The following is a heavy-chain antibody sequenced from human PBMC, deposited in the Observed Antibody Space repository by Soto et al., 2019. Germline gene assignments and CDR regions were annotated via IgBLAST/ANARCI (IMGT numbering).Heavy chain of an antibody. J-gene: IGHJ6*02. CDR3: ARNAGQLGGPLYYYYYYGMDV. D-gene: IGHD6-6*01. CDR2: INPNSGGT. V-gene: IGHV1-2*02. CDR1: GYTFTGYY. Sequence: VVSVKVSCKASGYTFTGYYMHWVRQAPGQGLEWMGWINPNSGGTNYAQKFQGRVTMTRDTSISTAYMELSRLRSDDTAVYYCARNAGQLGGPLYYYYYYGMDVWGQGTTVTVSS.